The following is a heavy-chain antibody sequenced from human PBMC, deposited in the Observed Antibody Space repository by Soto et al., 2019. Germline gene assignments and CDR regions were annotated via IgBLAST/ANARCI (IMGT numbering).Heavy chain of an antibody. CDR3: AKDRRPAHRSSYPFDY. V-gene: IGHV3-23*01. CDR1: GFTFSSYA. J-gene: IGHJ4*02. CDR2: ISGSGGST. D-gene: IGHD3-10*01. Sequence: EVQLLESGGGLVQPGGSLRLSCAASGFTFSSYAMSWVRQAPGKGLEWVSAISGSGGSTYYADSVKGRFTISRDNAKNPRDLQMNSLRAEDTAVYYCAKDRRPAHRSSYPFDYWGQGTLVTVSS.